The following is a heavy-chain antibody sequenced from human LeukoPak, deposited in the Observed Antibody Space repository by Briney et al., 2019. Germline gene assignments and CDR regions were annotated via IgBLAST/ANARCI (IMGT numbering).Heavy chain of an antibody. Sequence: ASVKVSCKASGYTFTGYYMHWVRQAPGQRLEWMGWINPNSGGTNYAQKFQGRVTMTRDTSISTAYMELSRLRSDDTAVYYCAREGIVVVPAAMGYWGQGTLVTVSS. V-gene: IGHV1-2*02. CDR2: INPNSGGT. D-gene: IGHD2-2*01. CDR3: AREGIVVVPAAMGY. J-gene: IGHJ4*02. CDR1: GYTFTGYY.